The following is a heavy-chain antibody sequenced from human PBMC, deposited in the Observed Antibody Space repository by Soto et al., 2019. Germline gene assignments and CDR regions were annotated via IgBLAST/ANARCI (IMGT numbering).Heavy chain of an antibody. V-gene: IGHV4-31*03. CDR3: ARAPEYSWWYFDL. D-gene: IGHD4-4*01. CDR2: IYYSGTA. J-gene: IGHJ2*01. Sequence: QVQLQESGPGLVKPSKTLSLTCTVSGGSISSGGYYWSWIRQHPGKGLEWIGYIYYSGTAYYNPPLKSRVTMSIYTSKNQFSLRLSSVTAADTAVYYCARAPEYSWWYFDLWGRGSLVTVSS. CDR1: GGSISSGGYY.